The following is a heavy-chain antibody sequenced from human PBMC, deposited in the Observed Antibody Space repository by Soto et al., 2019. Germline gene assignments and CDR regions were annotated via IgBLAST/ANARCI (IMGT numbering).Heavy chain of an antibody. V-gene: IGHV4-59*12. CDR1: GGSISSYY. J-gene: IGHJ4*02. CDR2: MNHVGST. Sequence: SETLSLTCTVSGGSISSYYWSWIRQPRGKGLEWIGYMNHVGSTNYNPSLKSRVSIPVDTSKSQFSLKLSSVTAADTAVYYCAREHDFWGGRQQPIDSWGQGTLVTVSS. CDR3: AREHDFWGGRQQPIDS. D-gene: IGHD3-3*01.